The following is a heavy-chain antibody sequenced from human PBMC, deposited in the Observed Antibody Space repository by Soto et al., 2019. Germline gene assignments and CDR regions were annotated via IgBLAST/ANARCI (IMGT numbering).Heavy chain of an antibody. CDR2: ISNSGNTI. CDR1: GFVFKNYE. D-gene: IGHD1-20*01. CDR3: ARDIDNRDYYYGLDV. V-gene: IGHV3-48*03. J-gene: IGHJ6*02. Sequence: GGSLRLSCVASGFVFKNYEMNWVRQAPGKGLEWISYISNSGNTIYVADSMRGRFTISRDNAKNSLFLQMNSLRADDTDVYYCARDIDNRDYYYGLDVWDHGTRVAVSS.